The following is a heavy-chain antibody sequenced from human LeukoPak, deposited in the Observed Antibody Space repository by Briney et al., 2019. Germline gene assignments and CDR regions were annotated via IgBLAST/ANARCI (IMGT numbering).Heavy chain of an antibody. D-gene: IGHD2-2*01. CDR1: GFTFSSYA. J-gene: IGHJ4*02. V-gene: IGHV3-23*01. CDR3: AKNLWRLPAAPFRGADY. Sequence: PGGSLRLSCAASGFTFSSYAMSWVRQAPGKGLEWVSAIGTRGDSTSYADSVKGRFTISRDNSKNTLDLQMNSLRGEDTAVYYCAKNLWRLPAAPFRGADYWGQGTLVTVSS. CDR2: IGTRGDST.